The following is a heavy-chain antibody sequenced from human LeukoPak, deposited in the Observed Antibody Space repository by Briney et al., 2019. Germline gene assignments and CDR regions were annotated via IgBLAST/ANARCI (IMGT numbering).Heavy chain of an antibody. J-gene: IGHJ5*02. CDR2: VYYNGST. V-gene: IGHV4-59*12. CDR1: GGSISSYF. Sequence: SETLSLTCTVSGGSISSYFWSWIRQPPGKGLEWIGSVYYNGSTNYNPSLKSRVTISLDTSKNQFSLKLTSVTAADTAVFYCARDRSATGSYYDPWGQGTLATVSS. CDR3: ARDRSATGSYYDP. D-gene: IGHD6-13*01.